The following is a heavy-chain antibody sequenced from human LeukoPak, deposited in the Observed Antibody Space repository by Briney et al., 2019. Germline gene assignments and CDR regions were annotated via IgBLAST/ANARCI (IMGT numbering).Heavy chain of an antibody. J-gene: IGHJ4*02. V-gene: IGHV3-33*06. D-gene: IGHD5-24*01. CDR3: AKSRQSDGYNPYYFDY. Sequence: GGSLRLSCAASGFTFSSYGMHWVRQAPGKGLEWVAVIWYDGSNKYYADSVKGRFTISRDNSKNTLYLQMNSLRAKHTALYYCAKSRQSDGYNPYYFDYRGQGTLLTVCS. CDR1: GFTFSSYG. CDR2: IWYDGSNK.